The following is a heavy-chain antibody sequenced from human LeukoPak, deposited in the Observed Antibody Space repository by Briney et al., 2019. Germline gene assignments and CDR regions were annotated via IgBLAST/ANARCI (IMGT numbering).Heavy chain of an antibody. V-gene: IGHV3-66*01. CDR1: GFTVSSNY. J-gene: IGHJ4*02. CDR3: ARGSRYGDYPYYCDF. D-gene: IGHD4-17*01. CDR2: IYSGGNT. Sequence: GGSLRLSCAASGFTVSSNYMSWVRQAPGKGLECVSVIYSGGNTYYADSVKGRFTISRDNSKNTVLLQMNNLRLEDAAVYYCARGSRYGDYPYYCDFWGQGTLVTVSS.